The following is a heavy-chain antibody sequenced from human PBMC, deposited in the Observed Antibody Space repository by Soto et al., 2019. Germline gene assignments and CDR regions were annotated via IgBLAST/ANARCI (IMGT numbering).Heavy chain of an antibody. CDR3: ARGLTRRLAAAGY. J-gene: IGHJ4*02. D-gene: IGHD6-13*01. V-gene: IGHV4-34*01. CDR2: INHSGST. CDR1: GGSFSGYY. Sequence: QVQLQQWGAGLLKPSETLSLTCAVYGGSFSGYYWCWIRQPPGKGLEWIGEINHSGSTNYNPSLKSRVTISVDTSKNQFSLTLSSVTAADTAVYYCARGLTRRLAAAGYWGQGTLVTVSS.